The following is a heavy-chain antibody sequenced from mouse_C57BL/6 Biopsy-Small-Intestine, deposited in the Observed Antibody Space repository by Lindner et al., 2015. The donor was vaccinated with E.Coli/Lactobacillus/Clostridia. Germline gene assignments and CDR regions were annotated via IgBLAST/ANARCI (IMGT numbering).Heavy chain of an antibody. J-gene: IGHJ2*01. D-gene: IGHD3-3*01. Sequence: VQLQESGPALVRPGASVNISCMASGYAFNYSWVNWVKQRPGKGLEWIGRIFPKDVETTYNGNFKGKATLTADKSSSTAYMQLSSLTSEDSAVYFCARGTRLDFWGQGTILTVSS. CDR1: GYAFNYSW. CDR2: IFPKDVET. CDR3: ARGTRLDF. V-gene: IGHV1-82*01.